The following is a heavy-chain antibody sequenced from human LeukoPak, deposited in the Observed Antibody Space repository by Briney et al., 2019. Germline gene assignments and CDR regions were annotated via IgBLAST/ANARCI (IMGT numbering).Heavy chain of an antibody. CDR1: GFTFSSYA. D-gene: IGHD1-26*01. Sequence: GGSLRLSCAASGFTFSSYAMSWVRQAPGKGLEWVSGISGSGSSTYYADSVKGRFTISRDNSKNTLYLQMNSLRAEDTAVYYCAKDLAGSGSYSFDYWGQGTLVTVSS. V-gene: IGHV3-23*01. J-gene: IGHJ4*02. CDR3: AKDLAGSGSYSFDY. CDR2: ISGSGSST.